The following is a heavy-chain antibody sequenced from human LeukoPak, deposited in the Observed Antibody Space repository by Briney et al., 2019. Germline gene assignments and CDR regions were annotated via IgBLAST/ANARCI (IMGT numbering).Heavy chain of an antibody. CDR3: ARGSSWPIEDYYYYMDV. D-gene: IGHD6-13*01. J-gene: IGHJ6*03. CDR2: INHSGST. V-gene: IGHV4-34*01. CDR1: GGSLSGYY. Sequence: SETLSLTCGVYGGSLSGYYWSWIRQPPEKGLEWIGEINHSGSTNYNPSLKSRVTISADTSKNQFSLKLSSVTAADTAVYYCARGSSWPIEDYYYYMDVWGKGTTVTVSS.